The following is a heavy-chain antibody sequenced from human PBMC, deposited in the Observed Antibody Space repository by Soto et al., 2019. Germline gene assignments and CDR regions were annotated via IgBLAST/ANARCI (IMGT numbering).Heavy chain of an antibody. Sequence: QVQLQESGPGLVKPSQTLSLTCTVSGGSISSGGYYWSWIRQHPGKGLEWIGYIYYSGSTYYNPSLKSRVTKTVDPSKNKIPLKQSPVTAADTAVYYGARSIDPWGQGTLVTVSS. V-gene: IGHV4-31*03. CDR1: GGSISSGGYY. CDR3: ARSIDP. J-gene: IGHJ5*02. CDR2: IYYSGST.